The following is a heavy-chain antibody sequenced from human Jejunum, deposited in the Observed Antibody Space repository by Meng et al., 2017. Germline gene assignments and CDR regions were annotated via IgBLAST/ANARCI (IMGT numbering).Heavy chain of an antibody. CDR3: ARGGNGGRLGDNWFDP. V-gene: IGHV4-30-4*01. CDR2: ISFSGKT. D-gene: IGHD2-8*01. CDR1: GGSSSSGNYT. Sequence: QVQLQESGPGLVKPSQTLSLTCTVSGGSSSSGNYTWSGIRQPPGKGREWIGYISFSGKTSYNPSFKSRVTISLDTSKNHFSLPLTSVTVADTAGYYCARGGNGGRLGDNWFDPWGQGTLVTVSS. J-gene: IGHJ5*02.